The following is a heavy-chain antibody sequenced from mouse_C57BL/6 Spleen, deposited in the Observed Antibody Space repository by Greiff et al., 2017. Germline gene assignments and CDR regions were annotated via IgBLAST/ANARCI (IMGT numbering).Heavy chain of an antibody. Sequence: QVQLKEPGAELVRPGASVTLSCKASGYTFTDYEMHWVKQTPVHGLEWIGAIDPDTGGTAYNQKFKGKAILTADKSSSTAYMELRSLTSEDSAVYYCARRGSLAWFAYWGQGTLVTVSA. CDR2: IDPDTGGT. V-gene: IGHV1-15*01. J-gene: IGHJ3*01. CDR1: GYTFTDYE. CDR3: ARRGSLAWFAY.